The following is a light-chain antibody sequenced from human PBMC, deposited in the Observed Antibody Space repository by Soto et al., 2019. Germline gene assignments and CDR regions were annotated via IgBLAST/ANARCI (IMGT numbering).Light chain of an antibody. Sequence: QAVVTQPASVSGSPGQSITISCTGTSSDVGGYNYVSWYQQHPGKAPKLMIYDVSNRPSVVSNRFSGSKSGNTASLTISGLHSDDEAYYYCSSYTGSSTLVVFGGGTKLTVL. J-gene: IGLJ2*01. V-gene: IGLV2-14*01. CDR1: SSDVGGYNY. CDR3: SSYTGSSTLVV. CDR2: DVS.